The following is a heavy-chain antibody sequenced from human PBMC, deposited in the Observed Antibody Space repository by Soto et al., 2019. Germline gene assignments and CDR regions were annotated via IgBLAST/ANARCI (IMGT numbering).Heavy chain of an antibody. CDR1: GYSFTSHW. Sequence: GESLKISCKVSGYSFTSHWIGRVRQMPGKGLEWMGIIYPGDSDTRYSPSFQGQVTISADKSISTAYLQWSSLKASDTAMYYCARELDTAMRGTGFYGMDVWGQGTTVTVSS. D-gene: IGHD5-18*01. J-gene: IGHJ6*02. CDR3: ARELDTAMRGTGFYGMDV. V-gene: IGHV5-51*01. CDR2: IYPGDSDT.